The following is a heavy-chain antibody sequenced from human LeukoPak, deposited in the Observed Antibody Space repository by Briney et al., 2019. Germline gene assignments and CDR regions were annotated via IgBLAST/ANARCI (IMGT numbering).Heavy chain of an antibody. CDR3: ARTYRVGLYFDY. J-gene: IGHJ4*02. CDR2: ISWNSGSI. Sequence: LRLSCXASGFTXYDYAMHWVRHAPGKGLEWVSGISWNSGSIVYADSVKGRFTISRDNAKNSLYLQINSLRAEDTAVYYCARTYRVGLYFDYWGQGTLVTVSS. CDR1: GFTXYDYA. D-gene: IGHD3-16*02. V-gene: IGHV3-9*01.